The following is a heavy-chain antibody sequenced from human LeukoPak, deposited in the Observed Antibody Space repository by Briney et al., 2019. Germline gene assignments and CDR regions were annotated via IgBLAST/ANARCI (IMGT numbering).Heavy chain of an antibody. J-gene: IGHJ4*02. CDR1: GFTFRSYA. Sequence: GGSLRLSCAASGFTFRSYAMSWVRQAPGTGLEWVSAIRGSGGSTYYADSVKVRFTISRDNFKNTLYLQMNSLRAEDTAVYYCAKYSGIWDYFNYWGQGTLVTVSS. D-gene: IGHD1-26*01. V-gene: IGHV3-23*01. CDR2: IRGSGGST. CDR3: AKYSGIWDYFNY.